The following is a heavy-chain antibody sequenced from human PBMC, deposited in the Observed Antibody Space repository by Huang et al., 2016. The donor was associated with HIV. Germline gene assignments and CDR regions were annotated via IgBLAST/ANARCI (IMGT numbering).Heavy chain of an antibody. J-gene: IGHJ6*02. D-gene: IGHD1-26*01. Sequence: QVRLVESGGGVVQPGRSLRLSCAASGFTFSSYVLHWVRQAPGKGVEWVVLISYDGRNKYYADSGKGRFTISRDNSKNTLYLQMNSLRAEDTAVYYCAKVSLVGSADAYYYGMDVWGQGTTVTVSS. V-gene: IGHV3-30*18. CDR2: ISYDGRNK. CDR3: AKVSLVGSADAYYYGMDV. CDR1: GFTFSSYV.